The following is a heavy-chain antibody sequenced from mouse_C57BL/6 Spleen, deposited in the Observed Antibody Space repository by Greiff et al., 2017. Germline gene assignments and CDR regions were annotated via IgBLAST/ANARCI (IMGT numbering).Heavy chain of an antibody. Sequence: QVQLQQSGAELAKPGASVKLSCKASGYTFTSYWMHWVKQRPGQGLEWIGYINPSSGYTKYNQKFKDKATLTADKSSSTAYMRLSSLTYEDSAVYSCARGGSSPYWYFDVWGTGTTVTVSS. CDR2: INPSSGYT. D-gene: IGHD1-1*01. V-gene: IGHV1-7*01. CDR1: GYTFTSYW. J-gene: IGHJ1*03. CDR3: ARGGSSPYWYFDV.